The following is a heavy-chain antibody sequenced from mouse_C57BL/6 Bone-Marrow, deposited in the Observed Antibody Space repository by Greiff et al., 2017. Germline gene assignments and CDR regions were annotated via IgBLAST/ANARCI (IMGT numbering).Heavy chain of an antibody. CDR2: IHPNSGST. CDR1: GYTFTSYW. Sequence: VQLQQPGAELVKPGASVKLSCKASGYTFTSYWMHWVKQRPGQGLEWIGMIHPNSGSTNFNEKFKSKATLTVDKSASTAYRQLSSLTSEDSAVEYCARSYYGSSYNYWGQGTTLTVSS. D-gene: IGHD1-1*01. CDR3: ARSYYGSSYNY. J-gene: IGHJ2*01. V-gene: IGHV1-64*01.